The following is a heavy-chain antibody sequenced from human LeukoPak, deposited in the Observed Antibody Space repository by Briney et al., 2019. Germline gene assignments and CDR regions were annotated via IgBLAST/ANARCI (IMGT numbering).Heavy chain of an antibody. D-gene: IGHD3-22*01. J-gene: IGHJ3*02. CDR3: ARDSRDSSGYYHAFDI. Sequence: GGSLRLSCAASGFTFSSYDMHWVRHATGKGLEWVSAIGTAGDTYYPGSVKGRFTISRENAKNSLYLQMNSLRAGDTAVYYCARDSRDSSGYYHAFDIWGQGTMVTVPS. CDR1: GFTFSSYD. CDR2: IGTAGDT. V-gene: IGHV3-13*01.